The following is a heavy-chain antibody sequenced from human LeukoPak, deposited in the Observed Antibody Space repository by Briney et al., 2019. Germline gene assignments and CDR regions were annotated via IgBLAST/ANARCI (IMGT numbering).Heavy chain of an antibody. CDR2: IRYDGSNK. CDR1: GFTFSSYD. D-gene: IGHD1-26*01. V-gene: IGHV3-30*02. Sequence: PGGSLRLSCAASGFTFSSYDMHWVRQAPGKGLEWVAFIRYDGSNKYYADSVRRRFTISRDNSKNTLYLQMNSLRAEDTAVYYCAKDRHSGSYYFDSWGQGTLVTVSS. J-gene: IGHJ4*02. CDR3: AKDRHSGSYYFDS.